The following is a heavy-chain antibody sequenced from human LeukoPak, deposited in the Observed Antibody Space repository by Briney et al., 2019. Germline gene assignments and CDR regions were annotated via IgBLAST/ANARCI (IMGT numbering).Heavy chain of an antibody. CDR2: INHSGST. Sequence: PSETLSLTCAVYGGSFSGYYWSWIRQPPGKGLEWIGEINHSGSTNYNPSLKSRVTISVDTSKNQFSLKLSSVTAADTAVYYCARGRIAAWYYFDYWGQGTLVTVFS. CDR3: ARGRIAAWYYFDY. CDR1: GGSFSGYY. V-gene: IGHV4-34*01. J-gene: IGHJ4*02. D-gene: IGHD6-6*01.